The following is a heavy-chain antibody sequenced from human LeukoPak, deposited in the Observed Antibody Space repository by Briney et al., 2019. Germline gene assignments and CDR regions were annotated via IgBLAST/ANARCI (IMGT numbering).Heavy chain of an antibody. D-gene: IGHD2-21*02. J-gene: IGHJ4*02. Sequence: GGSLRLSCAASGFTFDDYAMHWVRQAPGKGLEWVSGISWNSGSIGYADSVKGRFTISRDNAKNSLYLQMNSLRAEDTAVYYCARDYRLTFDYWGQGTLVTVSS. CDR2: ISWNSGSI. CDR3: ARDYRLTFDY. CDR1: GFTFDDYA. V-gene: IGHV3-9*01.